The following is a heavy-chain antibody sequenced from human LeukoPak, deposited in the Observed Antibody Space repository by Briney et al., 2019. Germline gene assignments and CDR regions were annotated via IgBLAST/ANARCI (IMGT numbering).Heavy chain of an antibody. V-gene: IGHV1-69*04. CDR1: GGTFSNYA. J-gene: IGHJ6*02. CDR2: IIPILGIT. CDR3: ARDGMVRGIIDYNGMDV. D-gene: IGHD3-10*01. Sequence: GPSVKVSCKASGGTFSNYAISWVRQAPGQGLEWMGRIIPILGITDYAQKFPGRFTITADISTSTVYMELSSLRSEDTAVFYCARDGMVRGIIDYNGMDVWGQGTTATVSS.